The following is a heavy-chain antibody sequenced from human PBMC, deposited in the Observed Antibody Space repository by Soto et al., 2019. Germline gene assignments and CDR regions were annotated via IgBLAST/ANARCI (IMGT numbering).Heavy chain of an antibody. D-gene: IGHD3-10*01. Sequence: QLQLQESGSGLVKPSQTLSLTCAVSGGSISSGGYSWSWIRQPPGKGLEWIGYIYHSGSTYYNPSLKIRVTISVDRSKNQFSLKLSSVTAADTAVYYCARAGPVGFGELGPWGQGTLVTVSS. CDR1: GGSISSGGYS. CDR2: IYHSGST. CDR3: ARAGPVGFGELGP. J-gene: IGHJ5*02. V-gene: IGHV4-30-2*01.